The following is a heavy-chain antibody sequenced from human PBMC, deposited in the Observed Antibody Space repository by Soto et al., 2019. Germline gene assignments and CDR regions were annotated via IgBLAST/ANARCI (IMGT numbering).Heavy chain of an antibody. J-gene: IGHJ6*02. CDR1: GFTFSAYY. V-gene: IGHV1-2*02. Sequence: QVQLVQSGAEVKKPGASVKVSCKASGFTFSAYYIYWVRQAPGQGLEWIGWINPNSGGTNNAQKCQGRVTMTRDTSTSTVYMELSALISDDTAVYFCARSLLDEYSSSWRSAYYGMDVWGQGTTVTVSS. D-gene: IGHD2-2*01. CDR2: INPNSGGT. CDR3: ARSLLDEYSSSWRSAYYGMDV.